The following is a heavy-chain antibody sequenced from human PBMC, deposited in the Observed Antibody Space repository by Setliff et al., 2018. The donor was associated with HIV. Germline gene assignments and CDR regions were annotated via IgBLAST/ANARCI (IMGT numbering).Heavy chain of an antibody. D-gene: IGHD3-10*01. CDR1: GFTFSSYA. J-gene: IGHJ3*02. Sequence: GGSLRLSCAASGFTFSSYAMSWVRQAPGKGLDWVSAISGSAGSTYYADSVKGRFTISRDSSKSTLYLQMNSLRAEDTAVYYCASDRVDGSESYYNAFDIWGQGTMVTVSS. V-gene: IGHV3-23*01. CDR3: ASDRVDGSESYYNAFDI. CDR2: ISGSAGST.